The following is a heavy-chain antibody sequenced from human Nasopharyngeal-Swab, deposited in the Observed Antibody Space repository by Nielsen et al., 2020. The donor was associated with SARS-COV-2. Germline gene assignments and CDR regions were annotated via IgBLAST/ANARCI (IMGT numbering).Heavy chain of an antibody. D-gene: IGHD5-24*01. CDR2: ITGASDYM. CDR1: GFIFSNYI. Sequence: GGSLRLSCAASGFIFSNYIMNWVRQAPGKGLEWVSSITGASDYMYYADSVKGRFTISRDNSKNSLYLQMNSLRAEDTAVYFCVRDRDGYQLTDFFNYNYYGFDVWGPGTTVTVSS. V-gene: IGHV3-21*01. J-gene: IGHJ6*02. CDR3: VRDRDGYQLTDFFNYNYYGFDV.